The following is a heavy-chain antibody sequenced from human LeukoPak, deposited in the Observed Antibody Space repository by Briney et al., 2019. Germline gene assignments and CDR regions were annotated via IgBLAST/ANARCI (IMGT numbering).Heavy chain of an antibody. CDR2: INTNTGNP. CDR1: GYTFTSYA. Sequence: ASVKVSCKASGYTFTSYAMNWVRQAPGQGLEWMGWINTNTGNPTYAQGFTGRFVFSLDTSVSTAYLQISSLKAEDTAVYYCARDAPGIAAAEYFQHWGQGTLVTVSS. J-gene: IGHJ1*01. CDR3: ARDAPGIAAAEYFQH. V-gene: IGHV7-4-1*02. D-gene: IGHD6-13*01.